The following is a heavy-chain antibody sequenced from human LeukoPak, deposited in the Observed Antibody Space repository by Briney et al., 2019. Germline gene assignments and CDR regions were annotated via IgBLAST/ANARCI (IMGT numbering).Heavy chain of an antibody. D-gene: IGHD3/OR15-3a*01. Sequence: SETLSLTCTVSSDSISSGSYYRSWIRQPAGKGLEWIGRIYTSGSTNYNPSLKGRVTISVDTSKNQFSLKLSSVTAADTAVYYCARELDWGAVNDAFDIWGQGTMVTVSS. CDR2: IYTSGST. CDR1: SDSISSGSYY. J-gene: IGHJ3*02. CDR3: ARELDWGAVNDAFDI. V-gene: IGHV4-61*02.